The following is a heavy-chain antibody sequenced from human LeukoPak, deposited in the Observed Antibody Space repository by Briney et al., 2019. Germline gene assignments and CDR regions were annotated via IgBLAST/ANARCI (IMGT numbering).Heavy chain of an antibody. Sequence: SETLSLTCTVSGGSISSYYWSWIRQPPGKGLEWIGYIYYSGSTNYNPSLKSRVTISVDTSKNQFSLKLSSVIAADTAVYYCARDLRKSYYYGSGSYNWFDPWGQGTLVTVSS. CDR2: IYYSGST. J-gene: IGHJ5*02. V-gene: IGHV4-59*01. CDR1: GGSISSYY. D-gene: IGHD3-10*01. CDR3: ARDLRKSYYYGSGSYNWFDP.